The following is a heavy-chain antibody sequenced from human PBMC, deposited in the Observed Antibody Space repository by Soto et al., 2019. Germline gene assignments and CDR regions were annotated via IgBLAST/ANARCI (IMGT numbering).Heavy chain of an antibody. D-gene: IGHD5-18*01. V-gene: IGHV3-9*01. CDR3: AKDMRGYSYGYGMDV. J-gene: IGHJ6*02. Sequence: GGSLRLSCAASGFTFDDYAMHWVRQAPGKGLEWVSGISWNSGSIGYADSVKGRFTISRDNAKNSLYLQMNSLRAEDTALYYCAKDMRGYSYGYGMDVWGQGTTVTVSS. CDR1: GFTFDDYA. CDR2: ISWNSGSI.